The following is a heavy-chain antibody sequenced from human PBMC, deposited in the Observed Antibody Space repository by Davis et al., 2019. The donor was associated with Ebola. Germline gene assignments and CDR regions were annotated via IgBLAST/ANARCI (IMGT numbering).Heavy chain of an antibody. CDR3: ARMGCSSTSCYNGRGPFDY. CDR1: GGSISSYY. Sequence: PLETLSLTCTVSGGSISSYYWSWIRQPAGKGLEWIGRIYTSGSTNYNPSLKSRVTMSVDTSKNQFSLKLSSVTAADTAVYYCARMGCSSTSCYNGRGPFDYWGQGTLVTVSS. V-gene: IGHV4-4*07. J-gene: IGHJ4*02. D-gene: IGHD2-2*02. CDR2: IYTSGST.